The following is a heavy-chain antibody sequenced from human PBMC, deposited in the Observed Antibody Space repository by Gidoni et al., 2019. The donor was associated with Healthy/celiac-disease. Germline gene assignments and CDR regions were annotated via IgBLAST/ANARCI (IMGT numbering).Heavy chain of an antibody. V-gene: IGHV3-30*19. CDR2: ISYDGSNK. CDR3: AREGAMVRGVIGDY. CDR1: GFTFSSYA. J-gene: IGHJ4*02. Sequence: QVKLVEPGGGVVQPGRSLDLSGAASGFTFSSYAMRWVRQAPGKGLEWFAVISYDGSNKYYADSVKGRFTISRDNSKNTLYLQMNSLRAEDTAVYYCAREGAMVRGVIGDYWGQGTLVTVSS. D-gene: IGHD3-10*01.